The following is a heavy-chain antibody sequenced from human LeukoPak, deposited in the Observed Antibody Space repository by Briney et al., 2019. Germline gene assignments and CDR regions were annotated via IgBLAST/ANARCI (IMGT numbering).Heavy chain of an antibody. CDR2: ISHDGTNK. CDR3: GREGHSSGRAGVFDI. V-gene: IGHV3-30*01. CDR1: GFTFSSSV. Sequence: GGSLRLSCAASGFTFSSSVMHWVRHAPGKGLEWVALISHDGTNKHYPDSVKGRFTISRDNPKNTVYLQINTLSTEDSAMYYCGREGHSSGRAGVFDIWGQGTMVTVSS. J-gene: IGHJ3*02. D-gene: IGHD6-25*01.